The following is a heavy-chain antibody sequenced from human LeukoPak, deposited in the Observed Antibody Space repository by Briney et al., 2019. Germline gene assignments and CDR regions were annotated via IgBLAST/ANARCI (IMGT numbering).Heavy chain of an antibody. CDR3: ARGPYSSGWQDY. D-gene: IGHD6-19*01. CDR2: IYYSGST. V-gene: IGHV4-59*08. Sequence: PSETLSLTCTVSGGSISSYYWSWIRQPPGKGLEWIGYIYYSGSTNSNPSLKSRVTISVDTSKNQFSLKLSSVTAADTAVYYCARGPYSSGWQDYWGQGTLVTVSS. J-gene: IGHJ4*02. CDR1: GGSISSYY.